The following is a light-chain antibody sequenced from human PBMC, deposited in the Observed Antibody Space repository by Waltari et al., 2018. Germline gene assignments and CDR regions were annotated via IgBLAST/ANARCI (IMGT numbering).Light chain of an antibody. CDR1: QSVSTS. J-gene: IGKJ3*01. CDR2: DAS. V-gene: IGKV3-11*01. CDR3: QQRSNWPLFT. Sequence: EIVLTQSPATLSFSPGERATPSCRASQSVSTSLAWYQQKPGQAPRLLIYDASNRATGIPARFSGSGSGTDFTLTISSLEPEDFAVYYCQQRSNWPLFTFGPGTKVDIK.